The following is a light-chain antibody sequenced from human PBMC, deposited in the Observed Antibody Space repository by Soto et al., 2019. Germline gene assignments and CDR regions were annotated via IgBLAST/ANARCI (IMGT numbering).Light chain of an antibody. CDR3: AAWDDSLSGHVV. V-gene: IGLV1-47*01. Sequence: QSVLTQPPSASGTPGQRVTISCSGSSSNIGSNYVYWYQQLPGTAPKLLIYRNNQRPSGVPYRFSGSKSGTSASLAISGLRSEDEADYYCAAWDDSLSGHVVFGGGTQLTVL. CDR2: RNN. J-gene: IGLJ2*01. CDR1: SSNIGSNY.